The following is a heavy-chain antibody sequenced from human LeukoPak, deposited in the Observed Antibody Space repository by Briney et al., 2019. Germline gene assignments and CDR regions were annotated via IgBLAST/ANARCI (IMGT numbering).Heavy chain of an antibody. CDR3: ARGGFGVVIMNWFDP. CDR1: GYTFTSYA. Sequence: ASVKVSCKASGYTFTSYAMNWVRQAPGQGLEWMGWINTNTGNPTYAQGFTGRFVFSLDTSVSTAYLQISSLEAEDTAVYYCARGGFGVVIMNWFDPWGQGTLVTVSS. D-gene: IGHD3-3*01. J-gene: IGHJ5*02. CDR2: INTNTGNP. V-gene: IGHV7-4-1*02.